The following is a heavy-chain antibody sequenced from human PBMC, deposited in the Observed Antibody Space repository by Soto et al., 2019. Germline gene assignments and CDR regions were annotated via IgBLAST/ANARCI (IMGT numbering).Heavy chain of an antibody. V-gene: IGHV3-30-3*01. CDR1: GFTFSNYA. D-gene: IGHD6-13*01. J-gene: IGHJ4*02. CDR2: ISYDGSNE. CDR3: ARDIAPAVLYYFDY. Sequence: GGSLRLSCAASGFTFSNYAMHWVRQAPGKGLEWVAVISYDGSNEFYADSVKGRFTISRDNSKNTLYLQLNSLRADDTAVYYCARDIAPAVLYYFDYWGQGTLVTVS.